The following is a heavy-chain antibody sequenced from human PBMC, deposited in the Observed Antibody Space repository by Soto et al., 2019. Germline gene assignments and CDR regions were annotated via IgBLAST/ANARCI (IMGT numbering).Heavy chain of an antibody. D-gene: IGHD2-15*01. CDR2: IIPIFGTA. J-gene: IGHJ6*02. CDR3: AGVDAATTTPMRHYYGMDV. CDR1: GGTFSSYA. V-gene: IGHV1-69*01. Sequence: QVQLVQSGAEVKKPGSSVKVSCKASGGTFSSYAISWVRQAPGQGLEWMGGIIPIFGTANYAQKFQGRVTITADESTSTAYMELSSLRSEDTAVYYCAGVDAATTTPMRHYYGMDVWGQGTTVTVSS.